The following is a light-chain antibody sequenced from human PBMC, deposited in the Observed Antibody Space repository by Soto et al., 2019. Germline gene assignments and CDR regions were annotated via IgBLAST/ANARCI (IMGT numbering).Light chain of an antibody. Sequence: DIQMTQSPSSLSASVGDRVTITCQASQDISNYLNWYQQKPGKAPKLLIYEASNLETGVPSRFSGSGSWTDFTFTSSSLQPEDIATYYCQQYDNLPLTFGGGTKVDIK. V-gene: IGKV1-33*01. J-gene: IGKJ4*01. CDR2: EAS. CDR3: QQYDNLPLT. CDR1: QDISNY.